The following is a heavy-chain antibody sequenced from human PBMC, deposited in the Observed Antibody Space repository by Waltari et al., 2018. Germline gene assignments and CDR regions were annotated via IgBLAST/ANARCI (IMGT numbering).Heavy chain of an antibody. D-gene: IGHD3-3*01. CDR2: INPNRGDT. CDR1: GYTFTDFF. J-gene: IGHJ4*02. CDR3: ARSGGGTTTFGVAE. Sequence: QVQLVQSGAEVKKSGASVKVSCKASGYTFTDFFIHWVRQAPGQGLEWRGRINPNRGDTSYAKRFQGRVTMTGDTSITTAYMELTGLRSDDTAIYYCARSGGGTTTFGVAEWGQGSLVTVS. V-gene: IGHV1-2*06.